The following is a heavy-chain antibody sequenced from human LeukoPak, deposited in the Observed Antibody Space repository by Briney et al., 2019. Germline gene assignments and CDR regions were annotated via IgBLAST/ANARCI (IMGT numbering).Heavy chain of an antibody. V-gene: IGHV3-64*01. CDR2: ISSNGGIT. CDR3: VRDRGGSGYYYFDL. D-gene: IGHD5-12*01. CDR1: GFTLSIYT. J-gene: IGHJ4*02. Sequence: GGSLRLSCAASGFTLSIYTMTWVRQAPGKGLEYVSTISSNGGITYYANSVEGRFTISRDDYKNTLYLQMASLRAEDMAVYYCVRDRGGSGYYYFDLWGQGTLVTVSS.